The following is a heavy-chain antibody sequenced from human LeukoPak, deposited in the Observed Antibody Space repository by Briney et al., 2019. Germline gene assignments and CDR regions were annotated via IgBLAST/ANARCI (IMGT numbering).Heavy chain of an antibody. CDR1: GGTFSSYA. V-gene: IGHV1-69*05. CDR2: IIPIFGTA. D-gene: IGHD5-18*01. J-gene: IGHJ4*02. CDR3: HYFDY. Sequence: GASVKVSCKASGGTFSSYAISWVRQAPGQGLEWMGGIIPIFGTANYAQKFQGRVTMTRDTSTSTAYMELSSLRSEGTAMCIQHYFDYWGQGTLVTVSS.